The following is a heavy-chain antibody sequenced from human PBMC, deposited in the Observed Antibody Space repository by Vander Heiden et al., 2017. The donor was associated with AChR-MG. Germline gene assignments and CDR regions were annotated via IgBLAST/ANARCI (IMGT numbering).Heavy chain of an antibody. J-gene: IGHJ4*02. CDR1: GGTFSSYA. Sequence: QVQLVQSGAEVKKPGSSVKVSCKASGGTFSSYAISWVRQAPGHGLEWMGGIIPIVGTANYAQKFQGRVTITADESTSTAYMELSSLRSEDTAVYYCASPPYNWNDHGYFDYWGQGTLVTVSS. D-gene: IGHD1-20*01. V-gene: IGHV1-69*01. CDR3: ASPPYNWNDHGYFDY. CDR2: IIPIVGTA.